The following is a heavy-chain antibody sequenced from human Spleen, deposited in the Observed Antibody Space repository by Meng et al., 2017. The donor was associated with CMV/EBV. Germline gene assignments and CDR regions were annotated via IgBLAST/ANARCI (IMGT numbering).Heavy chain of an antibody. D-gene: IGHD4-23*01. J-gene: IGHJ6*02. CDR2: INSGSTYK. V-gene: IGHV3-21*01. CDR1: GFTFSTYA. Sequence: GGSLRLSCVASGFTFSTYAMNWVRQAPGKGLEWVSTINSGSTYKYYADSVKGRFTVSRDNAKNSLFLQMNSLRVEDTAVFYCARSYPNFYYSMDVWGRGTTVTVSS. CDR3: ARSYPNFYYSMDV.